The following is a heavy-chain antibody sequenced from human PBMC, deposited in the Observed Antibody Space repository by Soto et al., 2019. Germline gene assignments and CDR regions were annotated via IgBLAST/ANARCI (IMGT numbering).Heavy chain of an antibody. CDR3: AKDRCSGGSCYSVPDY. CDR2: ISGSGFST. V-gene: IGHV3-23*01. CDR1: GFTFSSYA. Sequence: GGSLRLSCAASGFTFSSYAMTWVRQAPGKGLEWVSGISGSGFSTYYADAVKGRFTISRDNNKNTLYLQMNTLRAEDTAVYYGAKDRCSGGSCYSVPDYWGQGTLVTVSS. J-gene: IGHJ4*02. D-gene: IGHD2-15*01.